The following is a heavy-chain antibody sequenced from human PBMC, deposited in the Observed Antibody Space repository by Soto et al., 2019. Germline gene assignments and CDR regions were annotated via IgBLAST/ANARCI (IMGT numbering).Heavy chain of an antibody. Sequence: SETLSLTCTVSGGSVSSGSYYWSWIRQPPGKGLEWIGYIYYSGSTNYNPSLKSRVTISVDTSKNQFSLKLSSVTAADTAVYYCARGYYYDSSGYQDAFDIWGQGTMVTVS. J-gene: IGHJ3*02. CDR3: ARGYYYDSSGYQDAFDI. D-gene: IGHD3-22*01. CDR1: GGSVSSGSYY. V-gene: IGHV4-61*01. CDR2: IYYSGST.